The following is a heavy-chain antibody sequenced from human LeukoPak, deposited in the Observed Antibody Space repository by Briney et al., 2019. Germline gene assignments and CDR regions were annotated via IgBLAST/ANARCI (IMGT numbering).Heavy chain of an antibody. J-gene: IGHJ4*02. D-gene: IGHD6-13*01. Sequence: GGSLRLSFAASGFTFDDYGMSWVRHAPEKGLEWVSGINWNGGSTGYADSVKGRFTISRDNAKNSLYLQMNSLRAEDTALYYCAREKAAAGTLDYWGQGTLVTVSS. CDR3: AREKAAAGTLDY. CDR2: INWNGGST. CDR1: GFTFDDYG. V-gene: IGHV3-20*03.